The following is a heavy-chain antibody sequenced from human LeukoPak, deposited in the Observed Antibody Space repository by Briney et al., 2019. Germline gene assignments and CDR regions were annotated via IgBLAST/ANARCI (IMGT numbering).Heavy chain of an antibody. Sequence: GGSLRLSCTASGFTFGDYAMSGVRQAPGKGRDGVGFIRSKAYGGTTEYAASVKGRFTISRDDSKSIAYLQMNSLKTEDTDVYYCTRDPYSSGWLSAFDIWGQGTMVTVSS. V-gene: IGHV3-49*04. CDR3: TRDPYSSGWLSAFDI. J-gene: IGHJ3*02. CDR2: IRSKAYGGTT. CDR1: GFTFGDYA. D-gene: IGHD6-19*01.